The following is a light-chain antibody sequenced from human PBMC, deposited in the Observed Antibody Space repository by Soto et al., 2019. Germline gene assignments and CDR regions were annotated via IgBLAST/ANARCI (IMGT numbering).Light chain of an antibody. CDR3: MQGLQDLT. Sequence: IVMTQSPLCMNVTHGDRAYISCMVSKSLLYSNGYNYLDRYLQRPGQSPQLLIYLGSNRAPGVPDRFSGSGSGTDFTLKISRVEAEDVGVYYCMQGLQDLTFGQGTRLEIK. CDR2: LGS. J-gene: IGKJ5*01. V-gene: IGKV2-28*01. CDR1: KSLLYSNGYNY.